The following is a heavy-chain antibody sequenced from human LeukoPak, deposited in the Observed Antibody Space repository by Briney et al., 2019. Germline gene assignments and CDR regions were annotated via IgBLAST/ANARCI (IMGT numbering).Heavy chain of an antibody. Sequence: PGGSLRLSCAASAFTFSSYEMIWVRQAPGKGLEWVSYISGLGTICYADSIKGRFTSSRDNDKNSLYLQMNSLRAGDTAVYYCAKWDYNWGSAYWGQGTLVTVSS. CDR3: AKWDYNWGSAY. CDR1: AFTFSSYE. D-gene: IGHD1-1*01. V-gene: IGHV3-48*03. CDR2: ISGLGTI. J-gene: IGHJ4*02.